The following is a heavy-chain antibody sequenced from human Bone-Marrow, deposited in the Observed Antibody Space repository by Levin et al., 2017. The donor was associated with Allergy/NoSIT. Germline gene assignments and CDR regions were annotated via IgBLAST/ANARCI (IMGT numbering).Heavy chain of an antibody. D-gene: IGHD6-19*01. J-gene: IGHJ4*02. CDR2: LYSSGST. CDR1: GGSVSHSY. CDR3: ARFPHSSGWSIFDS. V-gene: IGHV4-59*02. Sequence: SETLSLTCTVSGGSVSHSYWTWIRQSPGKGLEWIGSLYSSGSTIYNPSVKSRVTISVDTSKNHLSLNLTSVTAADTAVYYCARFPHSSGWSIFDSWGQGTLVAVSS.